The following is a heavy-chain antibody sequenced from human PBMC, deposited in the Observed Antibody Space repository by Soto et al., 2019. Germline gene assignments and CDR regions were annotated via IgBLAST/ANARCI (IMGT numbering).Heavy chain of an antibody. CDR2: INAYNGNT. CDR3: ARDAAVGLFDY. CDR1: GYTFTSYG. D-gene: IGHD1-26*01. J-gene: IGHJ4*02. V-gene: IGHV1-18*01. Sequence: QVKLVQSGAEVKKPGASVKVSCKASGYTFTSYGISGVRQAPGQGLEWMGWINAYNGNTKYAQKLQGRATMTTDTSTSTAYMELRSLRSDDTAVYYCARDAAVGLFDYWGQGTLVTVSS.